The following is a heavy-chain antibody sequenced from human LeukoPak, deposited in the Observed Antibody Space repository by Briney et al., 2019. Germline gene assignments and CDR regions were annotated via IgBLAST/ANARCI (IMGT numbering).Heavy chain of an antibody. D-gene: IGHD4-11*01. J-gene: IGHJ4*02. V-gene: IGHV4-34*01. Sequence: SETLSLTCAVYGGSFSGYYWSWIRQPPGKGLEWIGEINHSGSTNYNPSLKSRVTISVDTSKNQFSLKLSSVTAADTAVYYCARVYSNYGHYDYWGQGTLVTVSS. CDR2: INHSGST. CDR1: GGSFSGYY. CDR3: ARVYSNYGHYDY.